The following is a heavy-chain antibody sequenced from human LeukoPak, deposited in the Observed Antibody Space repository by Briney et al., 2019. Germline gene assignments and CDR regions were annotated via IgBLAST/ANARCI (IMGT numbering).Heavy chain of an antibody. CDR2: IWYGGSNK. CDR1: GFTFSSYG. V-gene: IGHV3-33*08. Sequence: PGRSLRLSCAASGFTFSSYGMHWVRQAPGKGLEWVAVIWYGGSNKYYADSVKGRFTISRDNSKNTLYLQMNSLRAEDTAVYYCAMAYCGGDCYSSLYGMDVWGQGTTVTVSS. J-gene: IGHJ6*02. CDR3: AMAYCGGDCYSSLYGMDV. D-gene: IGHD2-21*02.